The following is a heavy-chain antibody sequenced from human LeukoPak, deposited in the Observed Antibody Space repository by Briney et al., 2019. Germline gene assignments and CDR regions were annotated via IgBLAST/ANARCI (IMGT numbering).Heavy chain of an antibody. J-gene: IGHJ4*02. Sequence: PGGSLRLSCAASGFTFSSYGMHWVRQAPGKGLEWVAVISYDGSNKYYADSVKGRFTISRDNSKNTLYLQMNSLRAEDTAVYYCAKGLFLVAATLGTIDYWGQGTLVTVSS. CDR3: AKGLFLVAATLGTIDY. CDR2: ISYDGSNK. CDR1: GFTFSSYG. D-gene: IGHD2-15*01. V-gene: IGHV3-30*18.